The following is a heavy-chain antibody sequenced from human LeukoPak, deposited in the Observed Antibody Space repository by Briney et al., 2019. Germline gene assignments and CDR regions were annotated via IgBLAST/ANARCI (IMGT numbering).Heavy chain of an antibody. CDR3: AKADSGYDLLFDY. J-gene: IGHJ4*02. Sequence: GGSLRLSCAASGFTFSSYWMSWVRQAPGKGLEWVANIKQDGVEQYYVDSVEGRFTISRDNAKSSLFLQMNSLRAEDTAVYYCAKADSGYDLLFDYWGQGTLVTVSS. V-gene: IGHV3-7*05. CDR2: IKQDGVEQ. CDR1: GFTFSSYW. D-gene: IGHD5-12*01.